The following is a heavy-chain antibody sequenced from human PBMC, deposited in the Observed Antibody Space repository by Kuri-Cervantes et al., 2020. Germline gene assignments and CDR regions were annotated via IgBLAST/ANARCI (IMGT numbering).Heavy chain of an antibody. D-gene: IGHD1-26*01. CDR3: ASYSGSYQTREWVDAFDI. CDR2: IYTSGST. V-gene: IGHV4-61*02. J-gene: IGHJ3*02. Sequence: SETLSLTCTVSGGSISSGSYYWSWIRQPAGKGLEWIGRIYTSGSTNCNPSLKSRVTISVDTSKNQFSLKLSSVTAADTAVYYCASYSGSYQTREWVDAFDIWGQGTMVTVSS. CDR1: GGSISSGSYY.